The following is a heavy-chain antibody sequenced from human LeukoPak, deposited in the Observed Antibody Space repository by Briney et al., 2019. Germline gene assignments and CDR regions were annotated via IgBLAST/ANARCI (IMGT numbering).Heavy chain of an antibody. Sequence: GRSLRLSCAASGFTFSSYGMHWVRQAPGKGLEWVAVISYDGSNKYYADSVKGRFTISRDNSKNTLYLQMNSLRAEDTAVYYCAKGSRAMVGFDDGSRGTLVTVSS. V-gene: IGHV3-30*18. CDR1: GFTFSSYG. D-gene: IGHD5-18*01. J-gene: IGHJ4*02. CDR3: AKGSRAMVGFDD. CDR2: ISYDGSNK.